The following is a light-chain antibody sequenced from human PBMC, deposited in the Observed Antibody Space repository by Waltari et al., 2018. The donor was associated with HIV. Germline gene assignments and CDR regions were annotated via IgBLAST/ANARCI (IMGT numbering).Light chain of an antibody. J-gene: IGKJ1*01. CDR3: QQYYGTPRRT. Sequence: DIVMTQSPDSLAVSLGERATINCKSSQSVLYSSNNKNYLTWYQQKPGQPPNLVIYCASTRESGVPYRFSGGGCGTDVTLTVSSLHAEDVAVYYCQQYYGTPRRTFGQGTKVEIK. CDR2: CAS. CDR1: QSVLYSSNNKNY. V-gene: IGKV4-1*01.